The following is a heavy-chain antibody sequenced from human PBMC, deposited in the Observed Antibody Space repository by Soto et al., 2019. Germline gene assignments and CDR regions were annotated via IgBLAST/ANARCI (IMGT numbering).Heavy chain of an antibody. J-gene: IGHJ5*02. CDR1: GFTFSDYY. D-gene: IGHD2-2*01. CDR2: ISSSGSTI. CDR3: ARGRKRVVPAAPFDP. Sequence: PGGSLRLSCAASGFTFSDYYMSWIRQAPGKGLEWVSYISSSGSTIYYADSVKGRFTISRDNAKNSLYLQMNSLRAEDTAVYNCARGRKRVVPAAPFDPWGQGTLVTVSS. V-gene: IGHV3-11*01.